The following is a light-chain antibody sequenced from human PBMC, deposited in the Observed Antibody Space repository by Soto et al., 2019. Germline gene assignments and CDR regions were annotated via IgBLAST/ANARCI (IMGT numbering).Light chain of an antibody. CDR2: KAS. CDR1: QNINSW. Sequence: DIQMTQSPSTLSASVGDRVAITCRASQNINSWLAWYQQKPGKAPKLLIYKASTLESGVPSRFSGSGSGTEFTLTISSLQPDDFATYYCQHYKSYPYSFGQGTKVDIK. J-gene: IGKJ2*03. V-gene: IGKV1-5*03. CDR3: QHYKSYPYS.